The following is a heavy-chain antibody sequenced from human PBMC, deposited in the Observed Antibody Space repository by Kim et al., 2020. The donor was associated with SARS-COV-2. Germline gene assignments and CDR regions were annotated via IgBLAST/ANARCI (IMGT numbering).Heavy chain of an antibody. CDR2: ISGSGGST. D-gene: IGHD3-10*01. CDR3: AKDPPRLLWFGVPPGLDGMDV. Sequence: GGSLRLSCAASGFTFSSYAMSWVRQAPGKGLEWVSAISGSGGSTYYADSVKGRFTISRDNSKNTLYLQMNSLRAEDTAVYYCAKDPPRLLWFGVPPGLDGMDVWGQGTTVTVSS. V-gene: IGHV3-23*01. CDR1: GFTFSSYA. J-gene: IGHJ6*02.